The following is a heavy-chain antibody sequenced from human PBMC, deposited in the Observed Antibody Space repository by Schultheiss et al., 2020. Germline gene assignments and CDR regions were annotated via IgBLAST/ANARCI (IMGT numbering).Heavy chain of an antibody. Sequence: SETLSLTCTVSGGSISSGGYYWSWIRQHPGKVLEWIGYIYYSGSTYYNPSLKSRVTISVDTSKNQFSLKLSSVTAADTAVYYCARDSEQYGGNPNWFDPWGQGTLVNVSS. J-gene: IGHJ5*02. CDR1: GGSISSGGYY. CDR2: IYYSGST. V-gene: IGHV4-31*03. D-gene: IGHD4-23*01. CDR3: ARDSEQYGGNPNWFDP.